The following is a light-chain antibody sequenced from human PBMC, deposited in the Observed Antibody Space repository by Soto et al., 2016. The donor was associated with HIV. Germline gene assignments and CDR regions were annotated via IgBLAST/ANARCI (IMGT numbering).Light chain of an antibody. CDR3: QVWAGSSDVV. J-gene: IGLJ2*01. CDR2: DDK. V-gene: IGLV3-21*03. CDR1: NIGSKS. Sequence: SYALTQPPSVSEAPGKTARITCEGNNIGSKSVHWYQQKPSQAPVLVVYDDKDRPSGIPERFSGSNAGNTATLSISGVEDGDEADYFCQVWAGSSDVVFGGGTKLTVL.